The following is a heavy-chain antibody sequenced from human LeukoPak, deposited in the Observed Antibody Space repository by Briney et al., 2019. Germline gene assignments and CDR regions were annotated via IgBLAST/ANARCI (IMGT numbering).Heavy chain of an antibody. D-gene: IGHD3-22*01. CDR3: ARDRKGSYYDSSGYPHFDY. Sequence: ASVNVSCKASGYTFTSYGISWVRQAPGQGLEWMGWISAYNGNTNYAQKLQGRVTMTTDTSTSTAYMELRSLRSDDTAVYYCARDRKGSYYDSSGYPHFDYWGQGTLVTVSS. CDR2: ISAYNGNT. V-gene: IGHV1-18*01. J-gene: IGHJ4*02. CDR1: GYTFTSYG.